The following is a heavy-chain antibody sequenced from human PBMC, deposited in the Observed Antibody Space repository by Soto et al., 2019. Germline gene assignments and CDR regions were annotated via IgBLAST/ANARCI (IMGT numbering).Heavy chain of an antibody. J-gene: IGHJ4*02. D-gene: IGHD6-6*01. Sequence: QVQLVQSGAEVKKPGASVKVSCKASGYTFTSYDINWVRQATGQGLEWMGWMNPNSGNTGYAQKFQGRVTMTRNTSISTADMELSSLRSEDTAVYYCARSDTHSPSSGRPDDYWGQGTLVTASS. V-gene: IGHV1-8*01. CDR3: ARSDTHSPSSGRPDDY. CDR1: GYTFTSYD. CDR2: MNPNSGNT.